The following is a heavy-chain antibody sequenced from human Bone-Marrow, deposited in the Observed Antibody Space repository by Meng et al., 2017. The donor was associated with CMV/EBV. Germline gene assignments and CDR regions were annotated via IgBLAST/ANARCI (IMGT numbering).Heavy chain of an antibody. CDR3: ARGTLRRSDS. CDR1: GFTFSGYW. V-gene: IGHV3-7*01. CDR2: IKYDGSEI. D-gene: IGHD3-3*01. Sequence: GESLKISCAASGFTFSGYWMSWVRQPPGKGLEWVANIKYDGSEIDYVDSVEGRFTTSRDNAKNSLYLQMNSLRVEDTAVYYCARGTLRRSDSWGQGNLVNVAS. J-gene: IGHJ4*02.